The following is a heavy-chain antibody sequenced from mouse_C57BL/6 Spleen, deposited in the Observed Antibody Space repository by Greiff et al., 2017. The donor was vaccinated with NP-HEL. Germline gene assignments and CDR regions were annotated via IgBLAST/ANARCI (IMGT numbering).Heavy chain of an antibody. CDR1: GYTFTSYW. V-gene: IGHV1-64*01. CDR2: IHPNSGST. Sequence: QVQLQQPGAELVKPGASVKLSCKASGYTFTSYWMHWVKQRPGQGLEWIGMIHPNSGSTNYNEKFKSKATLTVDKSSGTAYMQLSSLTSEDSAVYYCARRQIYDGYLDAMDYWGQGTSVTVSS. J-gene: IGHJ4*01. D-gene: IGHD2-3*01. CDR3: ARRQIYDGYLDAMDY.